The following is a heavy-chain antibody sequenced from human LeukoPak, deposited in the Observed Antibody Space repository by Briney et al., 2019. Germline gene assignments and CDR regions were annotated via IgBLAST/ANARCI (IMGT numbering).Heavy chain of an antibody. CDR1: GGSISSSSYY. J-gene: IGHJ4*02. V-gene: IGHV4-39*07. CDR2: IYYSGST. Sequence: KPSETLSLTCTVSGGSISSSSYYWGWIRQPPGKGLEWIGSIYYSGSTYYNPSLKSRVTISVDTSKNQFSLKLSSVTAADTAVYYCARVPPGDYWGQGTLVTVSS. D-gene: IGHD3-10*01. CDR3: ARVPPGDY.